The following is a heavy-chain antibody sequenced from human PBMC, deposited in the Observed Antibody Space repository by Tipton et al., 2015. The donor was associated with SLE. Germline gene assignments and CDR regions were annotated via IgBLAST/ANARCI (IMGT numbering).Heavy chain of an antibody. CDR2: IYYTGRT. CDR3: SNYFYDATGYQSVDD. Sequence: TLSLTCGVSGGSIDNNRYYWAWIRQPPGKGLEWIGTIYYTGRTHYSPSLKSRVTMSVDTTKNQFSLSLTSVTAADTAMYYCSNYFYDATGYQSVDDWGQGALVTVSS. CDR1: GGSIDNNRYY. V-gene: IGHV4-39*07. D-gene: IGHD3-22*01. J-gene: IGHJ4*02.